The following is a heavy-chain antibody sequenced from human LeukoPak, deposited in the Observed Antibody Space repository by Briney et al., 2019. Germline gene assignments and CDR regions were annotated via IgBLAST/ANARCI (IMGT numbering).Heavy chain of an antibody. V-gene: IGHV3-23*01. CDR2: IGSGADL. CDR3: AKDWISGNGVHDCLDF. CDR1: GFTFSIFA. D-gene: IGHD2-21*01. Sequence: GGSLRLSCAASGFTFSIFAMSWVRQAPGKGPEWVATIGSGADLFYAASVKGRFTISRDDSRNIVYLQMDSLRAEDSATYYCAKDWISGNGVHDCLDFGGQGTQVTVSS. J-gene: IGHJ4*02.